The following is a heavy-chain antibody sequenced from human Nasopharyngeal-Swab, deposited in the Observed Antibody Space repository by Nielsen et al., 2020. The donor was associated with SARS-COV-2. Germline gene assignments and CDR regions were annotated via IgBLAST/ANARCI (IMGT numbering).Heavy chain of an antibody. J-gene: IGHJ4*01. CDR3: ARRRIANGDFDF. CDR1: GDSISSTSYY. V-gene: IGHV4-39*01. D-gene: IGHD2-21*01. CDR2: DYYTGST. Sequence: SETLSLTCTVSGDSISSTSYYWGWIRQPPGKGLEWIGSDYYTGSTYYNPSLKSRVSISVDTSKNQFSLKVSSVTAADTAVYYCARRRIANGDFDFWGQEPWSPSPQ.